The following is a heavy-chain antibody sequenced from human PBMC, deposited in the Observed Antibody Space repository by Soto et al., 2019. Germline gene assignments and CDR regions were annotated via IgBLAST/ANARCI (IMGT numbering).Heavy chain of an antibody. V-gene: IGHV5-51*01. Sequence: EVQLVQSGAEVKKPGESLKISCNGSGYSFTSYWIGWLRQMPGKGLEWMGIIYPGDSDTRYSPSFQGQVTISADTYISTAYLQWSRLKASETAMYYCARRGGDYDHWFDPWGQGTLVTVSS. J-gene: IGHJ5*02. CDR1: GYSFTSYW. D-gene: IGHD4-17*01. CDR2: IYPGDSDT. CDR3: ARRGGDYDHWFDP.